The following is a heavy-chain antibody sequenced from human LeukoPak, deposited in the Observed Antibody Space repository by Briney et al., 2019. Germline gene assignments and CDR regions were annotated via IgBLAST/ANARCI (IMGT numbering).Heavy chain of an antibody. J-gene: IGHJ3*02. CDR2: IYYSGST. D-gene: IGHD3-10*01. CDR3: ARDLSGSLYAPFHI. Sequence: PSETLSLTCTVSGGSISSSTYYWGWIRQPPGKGLEWIGSIYYSGSTYYNPSLKSRLTISVDTSKNQFSLKLSSVTAADTAVYYCARDLSGSLYAPFHIWGQGTMVTVSS. CDR1: GGSISSSTYY. V-gene: IGHV4-39*07.